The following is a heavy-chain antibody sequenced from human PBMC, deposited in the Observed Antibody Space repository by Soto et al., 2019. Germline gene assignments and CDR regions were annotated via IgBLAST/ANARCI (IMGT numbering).Heavy chain of an antibody. V-gene: IGHV3-30-3*01. CDR2: ISSDGSIK. CDR1: GFTFSSYA. Sequence: GGSLRLSCAASGFTFSSYAMHWVRQAPGKGLEWVAVISSDGSIKYYADSVRGRFTISRDTSKNTLYLQMNSLRSEDTAVYYCASDDTGWYYFDYWGQGTLVTVSS. D-gene: IGHD6-19*01. J-gene: IGHJ4*02. CDR3: ASDDTGWYYFDY.